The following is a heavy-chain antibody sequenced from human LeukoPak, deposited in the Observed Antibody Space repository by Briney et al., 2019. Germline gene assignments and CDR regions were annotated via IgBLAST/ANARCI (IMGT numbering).Heavy chain of an antibody. CDR3: ARGGLVRYCSSTSCPPPLYNWFDP. CDR2: MNPNSGNT. J-gene: IGHJ5*02. Sequence: ASVKVSCKASGYTFTSYDINWVRQATGQGLEWMGWMNPNSGNTGYAQKFQGRVTITRNTSISTAYMELSSLRSEDTAVYYCARGGLVRYCSSTSCPPPLYNWFDPWGQGTLVTVSS. CDR1: GYTFTSYD. V-gene: IGHV1-8*03. D-gene: IGHD2-2*01.